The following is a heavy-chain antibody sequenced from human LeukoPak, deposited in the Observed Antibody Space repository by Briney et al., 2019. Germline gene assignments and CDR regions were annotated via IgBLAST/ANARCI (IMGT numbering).Heavy chain of an antibody. Sequence: GGSLRLSCAASGFTVSSNYMSWVRQAPGKGLEWVSVIYSGGSTYYADSVKGRFTISRDNSKNTLYLQMNSLRAEDTAVYYCAKVTRDFWSGYISWGLGYYFDYWGQGTLVTVSS. CDR2: IYSGGST. CDR1: GFTVSSNY. CDR3: AKVTRDFWSGYISWGLGYYFDY. D-gene: IGHD3-3*01. J-gene: IGHJ4*02. V-gene: IGHV3-53*01.